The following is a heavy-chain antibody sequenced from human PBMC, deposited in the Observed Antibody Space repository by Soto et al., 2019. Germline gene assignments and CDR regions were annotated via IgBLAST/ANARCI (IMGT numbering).Heavy chain of an antibody. CDR2: IIPMFGTA. CDR3: ARVGPAHDYDSIGYYSQLDY. D-gene: IGHD3-22*01. CDR1: GDTFSSYA. Sequence: VQLVQSGAEVKKPGSSVKVSCKASGDTFSSYAINWVLQAPGHGLECMGGIIPMFGTANYAQKFKGRVTITAGESASPVYMALSSLRSEDTAVYYCARVGPAHDYDSIGYYSQLDYWGQGTLVTVSS. V-gene: IGHV1-69*01. J-gene: IGHJ4*02.